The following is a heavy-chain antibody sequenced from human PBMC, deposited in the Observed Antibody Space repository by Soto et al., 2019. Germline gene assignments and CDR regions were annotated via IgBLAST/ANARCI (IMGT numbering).Heavy chain of an antibody. Sequence: QVQLQESGPGLVKPSQTLSLTCTVSGGSITRGGSYWSWIRQHPEKGLEWSGYVAYSGGTYYNPSRKSRVTFLVDMSKNLLSLRLSSVTAADTAVYYCARAWLEYNWFDSWGQGTLVTVSS. V-gene: IGHV4-31*03. CDR1: GGSITRGGSY. CDR3: ARAWLEYNWFDS. J-gene: IGHJ5*01. CDR2: VAYSGGT. D-gene: IGHD5-12*01.